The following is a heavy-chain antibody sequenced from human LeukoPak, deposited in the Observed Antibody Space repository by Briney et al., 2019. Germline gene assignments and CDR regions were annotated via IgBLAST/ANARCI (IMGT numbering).Heavy chain of an antibody. V-gene: IGHV3-23*01. D-gene: IGHD5-24*01. Sequence: GGSLRLSCATSGFTFVSYAMTWVRQAPGKGLEWVSAINGGGDTTYYADSVKGRFTVSRDRSTNTLFLQMSSLRAEDSGMYYCAKALDTYGYMQFDYWGQGTLVTVSS. CDR3: AKALDTYGYMQFDY. CDR1: GFTFVSYA. CDR2: INGGGDTT. J-gene: IGHJ4*02.